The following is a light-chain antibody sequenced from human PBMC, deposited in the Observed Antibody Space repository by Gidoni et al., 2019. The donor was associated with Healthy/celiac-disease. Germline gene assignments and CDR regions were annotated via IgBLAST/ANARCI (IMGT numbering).Light chain of an antibody. V-gene: IGKV1-9*01. CDR2: AAS. J-gene: IGKJ3*01. CDR1: QGISSY. CDR3: QQLNSYPLT. Sequence: DIQLTQSPSFLSASVGDIVTIPCRASQGISSYLAWYPQKPGKAPKLLIYAASTLQSGVPSRFSGSGSGTEFTLTISSLQPEDFATYYCQQLNSYPLTFGPGTKVDIK.